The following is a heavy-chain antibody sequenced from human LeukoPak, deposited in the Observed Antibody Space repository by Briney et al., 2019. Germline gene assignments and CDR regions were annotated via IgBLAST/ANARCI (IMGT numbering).Heavy chain of an antibody. CDR1: GYTFTGYY. CDR2: INPNSGGT. Sequence: ASVKVSCKASGYTFTGYYMHWVRQAPGQGLEWMGWINPNSGGTNYAQKFQGRVTMTRDTSISTAYMELSRLRSDHTAVYYCARAYYYDSSGYYYDYWGQGTLVTVSS. J-gene: IGHJ4*02. CDR3: ARAYYYDSSGYYYDY. D-gene: IGHD3-22*01. V-gene: IGHV1-2*02.